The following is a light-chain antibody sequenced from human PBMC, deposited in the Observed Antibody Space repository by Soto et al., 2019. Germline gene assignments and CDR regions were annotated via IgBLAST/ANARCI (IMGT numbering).Light chain of an antibody. V-gene: IGLV2-11*01. CDR1: SSDVGGYDF. J-gene: IGLJ2*01. CDR3: CSYAGDLAL. CDR2: DVS. Sequence: QSVLTQPRSVSGSPGQSVTISCTGTSSDVGGYDFVSWYQQHPGKAPKLTISDVSKRPSGVPDRFSGSKSGNTASLTISGLQAEDEADYYCCSYAGDLALFGGGTKVTVL.